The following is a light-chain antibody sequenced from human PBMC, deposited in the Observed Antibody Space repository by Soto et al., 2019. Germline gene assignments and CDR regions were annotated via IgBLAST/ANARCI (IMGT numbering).Light chain of an antibody. Sequence: QSVLTQPPSVSGAPGQTVTLSCTGSSSNIGAGYDVNWYHQLPGTAPKLLIHGNSNRPSGVPDRFSGSKSGTSASLAITGLQAEDEADYFCQSYDSSLSGYVFGTGTKLTV. V-gene: IGLV1-40*01. J-gene: IGLJ1*01. CDR3: QSYDSSLSGYV. CDR1: SSNIGAGYD. CDR2: GNS.